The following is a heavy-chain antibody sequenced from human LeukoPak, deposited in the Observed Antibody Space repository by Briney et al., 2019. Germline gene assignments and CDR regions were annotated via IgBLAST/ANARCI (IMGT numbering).Heavy chain of an antibody. J-gene: IGHJ6*04. CDR2: ISSSGSTI. Sequence: GGSLRLSCAASGFTFSSYSLNRVRQAPGKGLEWVSYISSSGSTIYYADSVKGRFTISRDNAKNSLYLQMNSLRAEDTAVYYCAELGITMIGGVWGKGTTVTISS. V-gene: IGHV3-48*04. CDR3: AELGITMIGGV. D-gene: IGHD3-10*02. CDR1: GFTFSSYS.